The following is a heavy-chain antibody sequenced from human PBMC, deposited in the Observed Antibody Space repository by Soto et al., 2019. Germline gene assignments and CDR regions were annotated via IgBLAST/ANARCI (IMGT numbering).Heavy chain of an antibody. Sequence: GGSLRVSCAASGFTFSSYAMSWVRPAPGKGLEWVSAISGSGGSTYYADSVKGRFTISRDNSKNTLYLQMNSLRAEDTAVYYCAKGGGFGELAGGPSQNWGQGTLVTVSS. CDR1: GFTFSSYA. CDR2: ISGSGGST. D-gene: IGHD3-10*01. V-gene: IGHV3-23*01. CDR3: AKGGGFGELAGGPSQN. J-gene: IGHJ4*02.